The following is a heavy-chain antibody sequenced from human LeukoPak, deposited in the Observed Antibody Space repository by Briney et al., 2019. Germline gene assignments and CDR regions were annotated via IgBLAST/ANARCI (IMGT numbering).Heavy chain of an antibody. CDR1: GFTFSSYG. Sequence: GGSLRLSCAASGFTFSSYGMSWVRQAPGKGLEWVSAISGSGGSTYYADSVKGRFTISRDNSKNTLYLQMNSLRVEDTAVYYCARENLEVPAAASYMDVWGKGTTVTISS. CDR2: ISGSGGST. D-gene: IGHD2-2*01. V-gene: IGHV3-23*01. CDR3: ARENLEVPAAASYMDV. J-gene: IGHJ6*03.